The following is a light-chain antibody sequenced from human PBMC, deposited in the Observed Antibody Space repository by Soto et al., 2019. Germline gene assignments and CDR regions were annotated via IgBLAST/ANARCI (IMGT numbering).Light chain of an antibody. CDR3: QHYNYWPYT. Sequence: EKVMTQSPATLSVSPGERATLSCRASQSVSSNLAWYQQKPGQAPRLLIYGASSRATGIPVRFSGSGSGTDFTLTISSLQSEDFAVYYCQHYNYWPYTFGQGTKVDIK. J-gene: IGKJ2*01. CDR1: QSVSSN. CDR2: GAS. V-gene: IGKV3-15*01.